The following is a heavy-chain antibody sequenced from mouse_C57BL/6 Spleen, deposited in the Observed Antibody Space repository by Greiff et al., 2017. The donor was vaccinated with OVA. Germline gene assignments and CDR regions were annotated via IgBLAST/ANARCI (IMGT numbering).Heavy chain of an antibody. CDR2: INPNNGGT. V-gene: IGHV1-22*01. D-gene: IGHD2-3*01. J-gene: IGHJ3*01. CDR3: AREAYDGYYPLFAY. CDR1: GYTFTDYN. Sequence: EVQLQQSGPELVKPGASVKMSCKASGYTFTDYNMHWVKQSHGKSLEWIGYINPNNGGTSYNQKFKGKATLTVNKSSSTAYMELRSLTSEDSAVYYCAREAYDGYYPLFAYWGQGTLVTVSA.